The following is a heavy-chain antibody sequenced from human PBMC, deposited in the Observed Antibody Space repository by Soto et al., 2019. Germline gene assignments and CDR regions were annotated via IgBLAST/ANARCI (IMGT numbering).Heavy chain of an antibody. CDR2: IYPGDSDT. V-gene: IGHV5-51*01. D-gene: IGHD3-3*01. CDR1: GYSFTSYW. CDR3: ARRPGTYYDFWSGLDV. Sequence: GESLKISCKGSGYSFTSYWIGWVRQMPGKGLEWMGIIYPGDSDTRYSPSFQGQVTISADKSISTAYLQWSSLKASDTAMYYCARRPGTYYDFWSGLDVWGQGTTVTVSS. J-gene: IGHJ6*02.